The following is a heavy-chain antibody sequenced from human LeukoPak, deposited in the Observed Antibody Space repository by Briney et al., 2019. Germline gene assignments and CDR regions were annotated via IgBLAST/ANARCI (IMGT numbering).Heavy chain of an antibody. J-gene: IGHJ3*02. V-gene: IGHV1-2*02. CDR2: INPNSGDT. CDR1: GYTFTGYY. CDR3: ASSRRYYYDTRGPDAFDI. D-gene: IGHD3-22*01. Sequence: ASVKVSCKASGYTFTGYYMHWVRQAPGQGLEWMGWINPNSGDTNYAQIFQGSVTMTRDTSTSTAYMELRRLRSDDTAVYYCASSRRYYYDTRGPDAFDIWGQGTMVTVSS.